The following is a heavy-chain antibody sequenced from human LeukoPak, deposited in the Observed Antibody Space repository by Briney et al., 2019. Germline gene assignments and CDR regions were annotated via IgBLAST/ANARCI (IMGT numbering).Heavy chain of an antibody. CDR3: ARASVESGGAFDV. V-gene: IGHV4-59*01. D-gene: IGHD2-15*01. Sequence: SETLSLTCTVSGGSISSYYWSWIRQPPGKGLEWIGYIYYSGSTNYNPSLQSRLSTSQDTSKNEFYLNLTSVTAADTAIYYCARASVESGGAFDVWGQGTLVTVSS. CDR2: IYYSGST. J-gene: IGHJ3*01. CDR1: GGSISSYY.